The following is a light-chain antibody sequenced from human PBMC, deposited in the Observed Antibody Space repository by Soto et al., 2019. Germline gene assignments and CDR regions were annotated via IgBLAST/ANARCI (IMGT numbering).Light chain of an antibody. CDR2: ATS. V-gene: IGKV3-11*01. J-gene: IGKJ4*01. CDR1: QSVTKS. Sequence: EIVLTQSPATLSLSPGERATLSCRASQSVTKSLAWYQQKPGQAPRLLIFATSHRATDIPTRFRGSGSDTDFTLTVSSLSPENFAVYCCQQRSDLPPSLTFGVGTKVEIK. CDR3: QQRSDLPPSLT.